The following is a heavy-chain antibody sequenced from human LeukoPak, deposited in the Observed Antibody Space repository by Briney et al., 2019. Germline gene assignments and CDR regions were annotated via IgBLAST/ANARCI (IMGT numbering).Heavy chain of an antibody. CDR2: IGGRGGST. J-gene: IGHJ5*02. V-gene: IGHV3-23*01. CDR1: GFTFSSYA. D-gene: IGHD3-16*01. CDR3: GKKGGA. Sequence: PGGSLRLSCAASGFTFSSYAMTWVRQAPGKGPEWVSAIGGRGGSTYYADSLGGRFTISRDNSKDMVYLQMNSLKVEDTATYYCGKKGGAWGQGTKVTVSS.